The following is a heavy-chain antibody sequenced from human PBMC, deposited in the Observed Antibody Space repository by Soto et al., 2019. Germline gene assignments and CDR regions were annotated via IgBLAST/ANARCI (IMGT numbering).Heavy chain of an antibody. V-gene: IGHV1-69*02. CDR2: IIPILGIA. J-gene: IGHJ4*02. CDR3: ARGGDIVATTQADHDNFDY. Sequence: ASVKVSCKASGGTFSSYTISWVRQAPGQGLEWMGRIIPILGIANYAQKFQGRVTITADKSTSTAYMELSSLRSEDTAVYYCARGGDIVATTQADHDNFDYWGQGTLVTVSS. CDR1: GGTFSSYT. D-gene: IGHD5-12*01.